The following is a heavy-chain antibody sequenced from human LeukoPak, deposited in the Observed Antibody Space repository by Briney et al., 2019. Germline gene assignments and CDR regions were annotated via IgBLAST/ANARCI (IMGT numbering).Heavy chain of an antibody. CDR1: GFTFSSFW. Sequence: GGSLRLSCAASGFTFSSFWMAWVRQAPGKGLEWVANIKQDGSIQYYGDSVKGRFTISRDNAKNSLYLQMNSLRAEDTALYHHFLYCTTYYDSSGCDWGQGTLVTVSS. V-gene: IGHV3-7*01. CDR3: FLYCTTYYDSSGCD. D-gene: IGHD3-22*01. CDR2: IKQDGSIQ. J-gene: IGHJ4*02.